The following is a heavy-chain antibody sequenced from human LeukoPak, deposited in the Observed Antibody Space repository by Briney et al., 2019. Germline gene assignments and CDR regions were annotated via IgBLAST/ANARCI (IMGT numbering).Heavy chain of an antibody. CDR3: ARAGGVWFGGSKHDAFDI. J-gene: IGHJ3*02. Sequence: PGGSLRLSCAASGFTFSSYAMSWVRQAPGKGLEWVSAISGSGGTTYYADPVKGRSTISRDNSKNTLYLQMGSLRAEDMAVYYCARAGGVWFGGSKHDAFDIWGQGTMVTVSS. CDR2: ISGSGGTT. V-gene: IGHV3-23*01. CDR1: GFTFSSYA. D-gene: IGHD3-10*01.